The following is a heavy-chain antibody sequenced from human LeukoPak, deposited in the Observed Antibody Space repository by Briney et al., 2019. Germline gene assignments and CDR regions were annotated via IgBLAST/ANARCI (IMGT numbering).Heavy chain of an antibody. Sequence: GGSLRLSCAASGFTFSAYWMSWVRQAPGKGLEWLANIKQDGSDKQYVDSVKGRVAISRDNAKTSVYLQMNSLRAEDTALYYCVSTTRSSPFDNWGQGTLVTVSS. CDR3: VSTTRSSPFDN. CDR2: IKQDGSDK. V-gene: IGHV3-7*01. D-gene: IGHD1-1*01. CDR1: GFTFSAYW. J-gene: IGHJ4*02.